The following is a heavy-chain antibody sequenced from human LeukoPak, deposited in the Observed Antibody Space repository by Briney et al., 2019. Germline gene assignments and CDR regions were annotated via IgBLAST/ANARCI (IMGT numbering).Heavy chain of an antibody. Sequence: SVKVSCKASGGTFSSYAISWVRQAPAQGLEWMGGIIPIFGTANYAQKFQGRVMITTDESTSTAYMELSSLRSEDTAVYYCARDPRYCSSTSCYRSWFDPWGQGTLVTVSS. D-gene: IGHD2-2*01. CDR2: IIPIFGTA. CDR1: GGTFSSYA. J-gene: IGHJ5*02. CDR3: ARDPRYCSSTSCYRSWFDP. V-gene: IGHV1-69*05.